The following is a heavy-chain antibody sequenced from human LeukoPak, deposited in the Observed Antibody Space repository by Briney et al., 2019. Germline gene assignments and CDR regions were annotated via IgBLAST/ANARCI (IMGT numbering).Heavy chain of an antibody. CDR1: GFSLSTSGVG. CDR3: AHYDYGDSPTVDYFDY. CDR2: IYWDDDK. D-gene: IGHD4-17*01. V-gene: IGHV2-5*02. Sequence: SGPTLVNPTQTLTLTCTFSGFSLSTSGVGVAWTRQPPGKALEWLALIYWDDDKRYSPSLKSRITITKDTSKNQVVLTMTNMDPVDTATYYCAHYDYGDSPTVDYFDYWGQGTLVTVSS. J-gene: IGHJ4*02.